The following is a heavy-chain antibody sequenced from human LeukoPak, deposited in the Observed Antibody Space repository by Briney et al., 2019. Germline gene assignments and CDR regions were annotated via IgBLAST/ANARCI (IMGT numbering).Heavy chain of an antibody. CDR3: ARVTYYYDSSGYSS. V-gene: IGHV4-34*01. J-gene: IGHJ5*02. Sequence: TSETLSLTCAVYGGSFSGYYWSWIRQPPGKGLEWIGEINHSGSTNYNPSLKSRVTISVDTSKNQFSLKLSSVTAADTAVYYCARVTYYYDSSGYSSWGQGTLVTVSS. CDR1: GGSFSGYY. CDR2: INHSGST. D-gene: IGHD3-22*01.